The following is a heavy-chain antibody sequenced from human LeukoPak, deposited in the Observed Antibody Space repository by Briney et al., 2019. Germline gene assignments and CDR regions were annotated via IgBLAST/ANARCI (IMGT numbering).Heavy chain of an antibody. D-gene: IGHD3-22*01. CDR3: ARGLSSGYYYADAFDI. CDR1: GFTFSSYD. Sequence: AGGSLRLSCAASGFTFSSYDMHWVRQATGKGLEWVSAIGTAGDTYYPGSVKGRFTISRGNAKNSLYLQMNSLRAGDTAVYYCARGLSSGYYYADAFDIWGQGTMVTVSS. J-gene: IGHJ3*02. CDR2: IGTAGDT. V-gene: IGHV3-13*01.